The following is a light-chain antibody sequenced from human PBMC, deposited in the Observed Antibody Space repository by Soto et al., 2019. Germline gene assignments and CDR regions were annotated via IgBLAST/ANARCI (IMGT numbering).Light chain of an antibody. CDR3: QQYDTLPLT. CDR2: DAS. J-gene: IGKJ4*01. CDR1: QDISNY. Sequence: DIQMTQSPSSLSASVGDRVTITCQASQDISNYLNWYQQKPGKAPKFLIYDASNLETGVPSRFSGGGSGTHFTFTITSLQPEDIATYYCQQYDTLPLTFGGGTKLEIK. V-gene: IGKV1-33*01.